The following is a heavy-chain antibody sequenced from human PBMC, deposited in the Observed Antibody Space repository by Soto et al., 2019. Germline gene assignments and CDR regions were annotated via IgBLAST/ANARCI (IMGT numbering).Heavy chain of an antibody. Sequence: ASVKVSCKASGYTFTSYGISWVRQAPGQGLEWMGWISAYNGNTNYAQKLQGRVTMTTDTSTSTACMELRSLRSDDTAVYYCARDRYDILTGYYNDYYYYYMDVWGKGTTVTVSS. CDR3: ARDRYDILTGYYNDYYYYYMDV. CDR1: GYTFTSYG. D-gene: IGHD3-9*01. CDR2: ISAYNGNT. V-gene: IGHV1-18*01. J-gene: IGHJ6*03.